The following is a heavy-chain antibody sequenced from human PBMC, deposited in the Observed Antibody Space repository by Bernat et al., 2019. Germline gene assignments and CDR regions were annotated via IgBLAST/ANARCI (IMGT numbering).Heavy chain of an antibody. CDR2: INPNSGGT. CDR1: GYTFTGYY. Sequence: QVQLVQSGAEVKKPGASVKVSCKASGYTFTGYYMHWVRQAPGQGLEWMGGINPNSGGTNYAQKFQGWVTITQDTYSSTAYIELSRLRSGDTAVYYCARDGGNEFWSGYWKPTCYYYMDVWDKGTTVTGSS. CDR3: ARDGGNEFWSGYWKPTCYYYMDV. J-gene: IGHJ6*03. D-gene: IGHD3-3*01. V-gene: IGHV1-2*04.